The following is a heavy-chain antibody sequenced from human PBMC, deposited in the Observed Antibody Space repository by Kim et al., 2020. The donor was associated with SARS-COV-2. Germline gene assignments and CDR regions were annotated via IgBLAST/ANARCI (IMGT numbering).Heavy chain of an antibody. CDR3: ATRGSPYY. J-gene: IGHJ4*02. Sequence: SGGSTSYADSVKGRFTISRDNSNNTLYLQMTSLRAEDTAVYYCATRGSPYYWGQGTLVTVSS. V-gene: IGHV3-23*01. CDR2: SGGST. D-gene: IGHD1-26*01.